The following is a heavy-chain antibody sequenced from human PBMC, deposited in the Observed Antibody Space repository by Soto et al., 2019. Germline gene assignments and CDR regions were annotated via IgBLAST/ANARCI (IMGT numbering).Heavy chain of an antibody. CDR2: INSNGGST. CDR1: GFTFSSYA. V-gene: IGHV3-64*01. Sequence: PGGSLRLSCAASGFTFSSYAMHWVRQAPGKGLEYLSAINSNGGSTNYANSVKGRFTISRDNSKNTLYLQMGGLRAEDMAVYYCAREGGSSSWYYYYYYGLDVWGQGTTVTVSS. D-gene: IGHD6-13*01. CDR3: AREGGSSSWYYYYYYGLDV. J-gene: IGHJ6*02.